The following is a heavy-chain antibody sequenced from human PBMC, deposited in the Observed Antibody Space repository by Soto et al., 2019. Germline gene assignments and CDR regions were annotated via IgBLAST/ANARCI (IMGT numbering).Heavy chain of an antibody. D-gene: IGHD3-10*01. J-gene: IGHJ5*02. CDR1: GGSISSYY. V-gene: IGHV4-59*01. Sequence: SETLSLTCTVSGGSISSYYWSWIRQPPGKGLEWIGYIYYSGSTNYNPSLKSRVTISVDTSKNQFSLKLSSVTAADTAVYYCARDPSRITMVRGVTSPNWFDPWGQGTLVTVSS. CDR2: IYYSGST. CDR3: ARDPSRITMVRGVTSPNWFDP.